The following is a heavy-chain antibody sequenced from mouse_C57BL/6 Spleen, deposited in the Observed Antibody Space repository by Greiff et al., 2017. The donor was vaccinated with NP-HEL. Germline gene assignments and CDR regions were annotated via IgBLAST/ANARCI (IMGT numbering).Heavy chain of an antibody. CDR2: IYPGSGNT. D-gene: IGHD1-1*01. Sequence: QVQLQQSGAELVRPGASVKLSCKASGYTFTDYYINWVKQRPGQGLEWIARIYPGSGNTYYNEKFKGKATLTAEKSSSTAYMQLSSLTSEDSAVYFCARGEGYGSSLLYWGQGTTLTVSS. CDR3: ARGEGYGSSLLY. V-gene: IGHV1-76*01. J-gene: IGHJ2*01. CDR1: GYTFTDYY.